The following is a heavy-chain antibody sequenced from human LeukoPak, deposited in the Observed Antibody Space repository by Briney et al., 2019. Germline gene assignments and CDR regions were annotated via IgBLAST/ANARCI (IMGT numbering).Heavy chain of an antibody. Sequence: GGSLRLSCAASGFTFSSYWMHWVRQAPGKGLVWVSRINSDGSSTSYADSVKGRFTISRDNAKNTLYLQMNSLRAEDTAVYYCARRSSGRLYYYYYYMDVWGKGTRVTVSS. CDR2: INSDGSST. J-gene: IGHJ6*03. CDR1: GFTFSSYW. V-gene: IGHV3-74*01. CDR3: ARRSSGRLYYYYYYMDV. D-gene: IGHD3-22*01.